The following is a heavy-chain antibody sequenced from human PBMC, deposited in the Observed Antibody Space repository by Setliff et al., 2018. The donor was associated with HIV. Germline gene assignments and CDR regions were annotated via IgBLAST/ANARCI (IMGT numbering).Heavy chain of an antibody. V-gene: IGHV4-39*07. D-gene: IGHD3-10*01. CDR2: IFYSGST. CDR1: GASISSSSYH. CDR3: ARDRALRFSKSPSFNYFDV. Sequence: SETLSLTCTVSGASISSSSYHWGWIRQSPGKGLEWIGSIFYSGSTYYNPSLRSRVTMSVDTAKNRFSLKLISVTAADTAVYYCARDRALRFSKSPSFNYFDVWGQGALVTVSS. J-gene: IGHJ4*02.